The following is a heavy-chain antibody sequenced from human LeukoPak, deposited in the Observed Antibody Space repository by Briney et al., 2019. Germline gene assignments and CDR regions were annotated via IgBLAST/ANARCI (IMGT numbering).Heavy chain of an antibody. CDR2: INPSSGGT. CDR3: AREGYYDSSGYQV. J-gene: IGHJ4*02. V-gene: IGHV1-2*02. CDR1: GYTFTGYY. Sequence: ASVKVSCKASGYTFTGYYMHWVRQAPGQGLEWMGWINPSSGGTNYAQKLQGRVTMTRDTSISTAYMELSRLRSDDTAVYYCAREGYYDSSGYQVWGQGTLVTVSS. D-gene: IGHD3-22*01.